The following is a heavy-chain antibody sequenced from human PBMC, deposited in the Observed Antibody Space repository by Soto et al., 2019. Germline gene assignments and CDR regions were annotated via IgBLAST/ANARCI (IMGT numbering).Heavy chain of an antibody. Sequence: QVQLQESGPGLVKPSETLSLTCTVSGGSISSYYWSWIRQPPGKGLEWIGYIYYSGSTNYNPSLKSRVTISVDTSKNQFSLKLSSVTAADTAVYYCARLIEDKLLWFGELLSSYYYMDVWGKGTTVTVSS. CDR1: GGSISSYY. CDR2: IYYSGST. V-gene: IGHV4-59*08. CDR3: ARLIEDKLLWFGELLSSYYYMDV. J-gene: IGHJ6*03. D-gene: IGHD3-10*01.